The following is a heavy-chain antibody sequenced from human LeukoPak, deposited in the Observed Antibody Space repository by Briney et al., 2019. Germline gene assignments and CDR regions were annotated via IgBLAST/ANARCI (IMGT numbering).Heavy chain of an antibody. CDR2: IYYSGST. CDR3: ARDRRGYSGYNPFDY. Sequence: SETLSLTCTVSGGSISSGGYCWSWIRQHPGKGLEWIGYIYYSGSTNYNPSLKSRVTISVDTSKNQFSLKLSSVTAADAAVYYCARDRRGYSGYNPFDYWGQGTLVTVSS. D-gene: IGHD5-12*01. J-gene: IGHJ4*02. V-gene: IGHV4-61*08. CDR1: GGSISSGGYC.